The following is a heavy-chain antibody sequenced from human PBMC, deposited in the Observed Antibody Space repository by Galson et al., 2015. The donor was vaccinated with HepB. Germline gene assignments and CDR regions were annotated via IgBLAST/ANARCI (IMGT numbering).Heavy chain of an antibody. CDR2: ISYDGSNK. V-gene: IGHV3-30-3*01. D-gene: IGHD1-26*01. Sequence: SLRLSCAASGFTFSSYAMHWVRQAPGKGLEWVAVISYDGSNKYYADSVKGRFTISRDNSKNTLYLQMNSLRAEDTAVYYCARDSRPVGATPRDAFDIWGQGTMVTVSS. CDR1: GFTFSSYA. CDR3: ARDSRPVGATPRDAFDI. J-gene: IGHJ3*02.